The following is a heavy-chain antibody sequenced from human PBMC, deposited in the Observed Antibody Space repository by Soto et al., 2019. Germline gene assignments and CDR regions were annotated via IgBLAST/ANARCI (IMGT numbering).Heavy chain of an antibody. Sequence: AWSPTLSWAASGLTFRCSSVHLVRPASGNGLEWVGRIRSKANSYATAYAASVKGRFTISRDDSKNTAYLQMNSLRVDDMSVYYCARETLRDAIDIWGQGTMVNVSS. CDR2: IRSKANSYAT. V-gene: IGHV3-73*01. CDR3: ARETLRDAIDI. J-gene: IGHJ3*02. CDR1: GLTFRCSS.